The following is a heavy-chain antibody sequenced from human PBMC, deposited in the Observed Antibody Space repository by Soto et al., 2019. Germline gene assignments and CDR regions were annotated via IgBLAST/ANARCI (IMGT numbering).Heavy chain of an antibody. CDR3: ARGQSYYDFWSGYYTVPDY. D-gene: IGHD3-3*01. J-gene: IGHJ4*02. CDR2: INPNSGGT. Sequence: GASVKVSCKASGYTFTGYYMHWVRQAPGQGLEWMGWINPNSGGTNYAQKFQGWVTMTRDTSISTAYMELSRLRSDDTAVYYCARGQSYYDFWSGYYTVPDYWGQGTLVTVSS. V-gene: IGHV1-2*04. CDR1: GYTFTGYY.